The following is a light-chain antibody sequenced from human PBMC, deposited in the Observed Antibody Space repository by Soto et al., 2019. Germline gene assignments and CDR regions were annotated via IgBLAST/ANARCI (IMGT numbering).Light chain of an antibody. CDR2: DAS. CDR3: QQYNTYTYT. Sequence: DIPMTQSPSTLSASVGDRVTITCRASQSISNWLAWYQQKPGKAPMLLIYDASSLESGVPSRFSGSGSGTEFTLTISSLQPDDFATYYCQQYNTYTYTFGQGTKLQ. J-gene: IGKJ2*01. CDR1: QSISNW. V-gene: IGKV1-5*01.